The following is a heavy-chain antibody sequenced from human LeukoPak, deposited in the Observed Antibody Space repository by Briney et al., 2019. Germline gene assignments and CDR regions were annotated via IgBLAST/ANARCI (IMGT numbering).Heavy chain of an antibody. J-gene: IGHJ5*02. CDR1: GGSISSYY. V-gene: IGHV4-4*07. CDR2: IYISGST. CDR3: ARGGYNWNPGWFDP. D-gene: IGHD1-20*01. Sequence: SSETLSLTCTVSGGSISSYYWSWIRQPAGKGLEWIGRIYISGSTNYNPSLKSRVTMSVDTSKNQFSLKLSSVTAADTAVYYCARGGYNWNPGWFDPWGQGTLVTVSS.